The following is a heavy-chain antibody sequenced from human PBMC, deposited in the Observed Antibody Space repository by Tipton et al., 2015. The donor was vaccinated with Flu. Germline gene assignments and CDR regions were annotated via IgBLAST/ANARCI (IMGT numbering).Heavy chain of an antibody. Sequence: TLSLTCAVYGGPFSGYYWTWIRQPPGKGLEWIGEINHSGSTNYNPSLKSRVSMSVDTSKKQFSLKVNSVTAADSAVYYCARARFLSFDAFDIWGRGTMVTVS. CDR3: ARARFLSFDAFDI. CDR1: GGPFSGYY. V-gene: IGHV4-34*01. J-gene: IGHJ3*02. CDR2: INHSGST. D-gene: IGHD3-3*01.